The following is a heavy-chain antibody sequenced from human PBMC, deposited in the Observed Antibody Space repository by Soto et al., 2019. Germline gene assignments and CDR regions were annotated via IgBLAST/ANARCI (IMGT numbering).Heavy chain of an antibody. CDR1: GFTFSNYG. CDR3: ARDADKNSHYSNFDY. Sequence: QVQLVESGGGVVLPGRSLSLSCAASGFTFSNYGMHWVRQAPGKGLEWVAAIWYDGRKEYYADPVKGRLTISRDKSQNTVYLQMNGLRAEDTAVYYCARDADKNSHYSNFDYWGEGTLVTVSS. CDR2: IWYDGRKE. J-gene: IGHJ4*02. D-gene: IGHD3-10*01. V-gene: IGHV3-33*01.